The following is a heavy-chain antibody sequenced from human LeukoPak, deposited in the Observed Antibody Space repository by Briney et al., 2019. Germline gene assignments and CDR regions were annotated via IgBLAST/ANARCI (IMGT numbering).Heavy chain of an antibody. CDR1: GYTFTSYY. CDR2: IIPIFGTA. J-gene: IGHJ4*02. Sequence: ASVKVSCKASGYTFTSYYMHWVRQAPGQGLEWMGGIIPIFGTANYAQKFQGRVTITADESTSTAYMELSSLRSEDTAVYYCAKGEGGYSYGLDYWGQGTLVTVSS. D-gene: IGHD5-18*01. V-gene: IGHV1-69*13. CDR3: AKGEGGYSYGLDY.